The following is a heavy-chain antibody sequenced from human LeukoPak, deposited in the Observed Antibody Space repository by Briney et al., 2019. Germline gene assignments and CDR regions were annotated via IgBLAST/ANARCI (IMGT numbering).Heavy chain of an antibody. V-gene: IGHV3-15*01. CDR1: GFTFRSYA. CDR3: TTDFGSGWPPPAFFDY. J-gene: IGHJ4*02. D-gene: IGHD6-19*01. Sequence: KPGGSLRLSCVASGFTFRSYAMSWVRQAPGKGLEWVGRIKSKTDGGTTDYAAPVKGRFTISRDDSKNTLYQQMNSLKTEDTAVYYCTTDFGSGWPPPAFFDYWGQGTLVTVSS. CDR2: IKSKTDGGTT.